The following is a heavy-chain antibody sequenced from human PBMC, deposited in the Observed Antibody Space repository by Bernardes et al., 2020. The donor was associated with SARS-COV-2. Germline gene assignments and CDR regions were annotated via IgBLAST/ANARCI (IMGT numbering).Heavy chain of an antibody. CDR2: IKSHSDGGTT. CDR3: TTLEKYIFSMPSNHWFDP. V-gene: IGHV3-15*01. CDR1: GFTFSNAW. J-gene: IGHJ5*02. Sequence: GGSLRLSCTASGFTFSNAWMNWVRQAPGRGLEWVGRIKSHSDGGTTDYAAPVKGRFTISRDDSRDTLYLQMSSLKTEDTAVYYCTTLEKYIFSMPSNHWFDPWGQGTLVTVPS. D-gene: IGHD6-6*01.